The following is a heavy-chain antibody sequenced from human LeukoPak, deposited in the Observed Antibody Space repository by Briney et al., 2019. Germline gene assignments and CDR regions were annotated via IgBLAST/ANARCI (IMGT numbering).Heavy chain of an antibody. CDR1: GYTFTSYA. Sequence: ASVKVSCKASGYTFTSYAMNWVRQAPGQGLEWMGWINTNTGNPTYAQGFTGRFVFSLDTSVSTAYLQISSLKAEDTAVYYCVNRYSSGWTLLDVWGKGTTVTVSS. CDR2: INTNTGNP. D-gene: IGHD6-19*01. CDR3: VNRYSSGWTLLDV. V-gene: IGHV7-4-1*02. J-gene: IGHJ6*04.